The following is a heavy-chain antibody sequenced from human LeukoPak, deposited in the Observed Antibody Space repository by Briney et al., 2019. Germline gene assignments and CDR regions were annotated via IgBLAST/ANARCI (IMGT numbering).Heavy chain of an antibody. J-gene: IGHJ3*02. CDR1: VGSISSYY. CDR2: IYTSGGT. D-gene: IGHD1-14*01. Sequence: SETLSLTCTVSVGSISSYYWSWIRQPAGKGLECIMRIYTSGGTNYNPSLKSRVTMSVDTSKNQFSLKLRSVTAADTAVYYRARDTGISGDAFDIWGQGTMVTVSS. V-gene: IGHV4-4*07. CDR3: ARDTGISGDAFDI.